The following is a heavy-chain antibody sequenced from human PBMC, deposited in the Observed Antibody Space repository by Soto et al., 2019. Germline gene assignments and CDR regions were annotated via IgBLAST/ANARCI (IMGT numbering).Heavy chain of an antibody. CDR3: ARDNSSSWYDY. Sequence: ASVKVSCKASGGTFSSYAISWVRQAPGQGLEWMGGIIPIFGIANYAQKFQGRVTITADKSTGTAYMELSSLRSEDTAVYYCARDNSSSWYDYWGQGTLVPVSS. CDR2: IIPIFGIA. CDR1: GGTFSSYA. D-gene: IGHD6-13*01. V-gene: IGHV1-69*10. J-gene: IGHJ4*02.